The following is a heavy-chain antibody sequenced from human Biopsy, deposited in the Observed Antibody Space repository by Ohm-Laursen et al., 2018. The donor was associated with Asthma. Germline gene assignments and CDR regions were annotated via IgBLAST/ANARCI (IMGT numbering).Heavy chain of an antibody. J-gene: IGHJ3*02. CDR1: GFVFSQSG. Sequence: SLRLSCSASGFVFSQSGMHWVRQAPGKGLEWVALISSDGHNKYYEDSVKGRFTISRDNSRNRLYLQINRLTVEDSAVYFCARQSGQDYGDSSGFDIWGQGTKVAVSS. CDR3: ARQSGQDYGDSSGFDI. D-gene: IGHD3-22*01. V-gene: IGHV3-30*03. CDR2: ISSDGHNK.